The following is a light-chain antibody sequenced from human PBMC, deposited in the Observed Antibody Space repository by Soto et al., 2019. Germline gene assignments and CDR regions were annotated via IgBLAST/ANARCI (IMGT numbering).Light chain of an antibody. CDR3: QQRYSPPFT. J-gene: IGKJ3*01. Sequence: DLQMTQSPSSLSASVGDRVTITCRASQSISSYLNWYQQKPGKAPKLLIYAASSLQSGVPSRFSGSGSGTAFTLTISSLQPEDFATYYCQQRYSPPFTFGPGTKVDIK. CDR2: AAS. CDR1: QSISSY. V-gene: IGKV1-39*01.